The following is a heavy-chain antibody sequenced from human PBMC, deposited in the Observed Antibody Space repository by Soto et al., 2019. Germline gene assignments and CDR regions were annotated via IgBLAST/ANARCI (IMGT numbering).Heavy chain of an antibody. J-gene: IGHJ4*01. CDR2: INHSGST. CDR3: AKRITIFYYFDS. D-gene: IGHD3-3*01. V-gene: IGHV4-34*01. Sequence: QVRLQQWGAGLLKPSDTLSLTCAVYGGSFSGYYWSWIRQPPGKGLEWIGEINHSGSTNYSPSLKSRLTITLDTSKNQFSLKLSSVTAADTAVYYCAKRITIFYYFDSWGHGTPVTVSS. CDR1: GGSFSGYY.